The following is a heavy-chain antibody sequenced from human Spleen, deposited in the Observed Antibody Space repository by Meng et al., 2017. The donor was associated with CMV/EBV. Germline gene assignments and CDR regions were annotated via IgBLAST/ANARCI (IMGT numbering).Heavy chain of an antibody. V-gene: IGHV3-23*03. D-gene: IGHD5-12*01. CDR2: IYSGGSNT. CDR1: GFSFSSYG. CDR3: VRRGSGPTNYFDF. Sequence: GESLKISCAASGFSFSSYGMTWVRQAPGKGLEWVSSIYSGGSNTFYADSVKGRFTISRDNSKNTLYLQMNSLRAEDTAVYYCVRRGSGPTNYFDFWGQGTLVTVSS. J-gene: IGHJ4*02.